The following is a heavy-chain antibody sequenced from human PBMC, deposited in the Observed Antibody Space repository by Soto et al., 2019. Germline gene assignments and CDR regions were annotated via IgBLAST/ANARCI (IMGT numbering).Heavy chain of an antibody. CDR1: GYTFTSYG. D-gene: IGHD6-19*01. J-gene: IGHJ5*02. Sequence: QVQLVQSGAEVKKPGASVKVSCKASGYTFTSYGISWVRPAPGQGLEWTGWISAYNGNPNYAQKLQGRVTMTTDTSTSTAYMGLGSLRSDDLAVYYCARDSAVRASVALVGWFDPWGQGTLVTVFS. V-gene: IGHV1-18*03. CDR3: ARDSAVRASVALVGWFDP. CDR2: ISAYNGNP.